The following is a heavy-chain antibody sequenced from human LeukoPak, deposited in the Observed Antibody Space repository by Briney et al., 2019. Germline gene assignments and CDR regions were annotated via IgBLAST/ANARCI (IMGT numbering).Heavy chain of an antibody. Sequence: GGSLRLSCAASGFIFSSYEMSWVRQAPGKGLEWVSAFSGSGGDTYYADSVKGRFTISRDNSKNTLYLQMNSLRAEDTAVYYCAKSGYNRFDYWGQGTLVTVSS. J-gene: IGHJ4*02. CDR2: FSGSGGDT. D-gene: IGHD5-24*01. CDR3: AKSGYNRFDY. CDR1: GFIFSSYE. V-gene: IGHV3-23*01.